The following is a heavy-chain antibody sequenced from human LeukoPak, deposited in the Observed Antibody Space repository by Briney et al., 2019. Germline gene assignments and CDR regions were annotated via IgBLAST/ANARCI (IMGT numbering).Heavy chain of an antibody. CDR3: ARDDSWDSSGYYSFDY. J-gene: IGHJ4*02. Sequence: GGSLRLSCAASGFTFSSYAMSWVRQAPGKGLEWVSYISSSGSTIYYADSVKGRFTISRDNAKNSLYLQMNSLRAEDTAVYYCARDDSWDSSGYYSFDYWGQGTLVTVSS. CDR2: ISSSGSTI. CDR1: GFTFSSYA. D-gene: IGHD3-22*01. V-gene: IGHV3-48*03.